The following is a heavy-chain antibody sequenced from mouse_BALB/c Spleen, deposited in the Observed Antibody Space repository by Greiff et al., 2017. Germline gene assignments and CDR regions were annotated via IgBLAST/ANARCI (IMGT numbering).Heavy chain of an antibody. V-gene: IGHV2-9*02. CDR1: GFSLTSYG. CDR3: ARDDGYYYYAMDY. J-gene: IGHJ4*01. D-gene: IGHD2-3*01. CDR2: IWAGGST. Sequence: QVQLKESGPGLVAPSQSLSITCTVSGFSLTSYGVHWVRQPPGKGLEWLGVIWAGGSTNYNSALMSRLSISKDNSKSQVFLKMNSLQTDDTAMYYCARDDGYYYYAMDYWGQGTSVTGSS.